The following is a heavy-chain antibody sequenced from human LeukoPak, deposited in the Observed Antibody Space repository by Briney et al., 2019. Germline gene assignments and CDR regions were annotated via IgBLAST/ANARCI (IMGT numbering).Heavy chain of an antibody. CDR2: IYYSGST. D-gene: IGHD3-16*02. Sequence: SETLSLTCTVSGGSISSYYWSWIRQPPGKGLEWIGYIYYSGSTNYNPSLKSRVTISVDTSKNQFSLKLSSVTAADTAVYYCAREAPQYDYVWGSYRYWNYFDYWGQGTLVTVSS. V-gene: IGHV4-59*01. CDR1: GGSISSYY. J-gene: IGHJ4*02. CDR3: AREAPQYDYVWGSYRYWNYFDY.